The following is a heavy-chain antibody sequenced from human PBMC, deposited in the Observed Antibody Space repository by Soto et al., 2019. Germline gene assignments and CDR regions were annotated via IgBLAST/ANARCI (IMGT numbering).Heavy chain of an antibody. Sequence: GGLRLSCAASGFTFSRYWMSWVRQAPGKGLERVANIKQDGTEKYYVESLNGRFTISIDNAKNALYLQMNSLRAEDTAVYYCAKSRGIAVAGTRAFDIWGQGTMVTVSS. J-gene: IGHJ3*02. CDR2: IKQDGTEK. D-gene: IGHD6-19*01. V-gene: IGHV3-7*01. CDR1: GFTFSRYW. CDR3: AKSRGIAVAGTRAFDI.